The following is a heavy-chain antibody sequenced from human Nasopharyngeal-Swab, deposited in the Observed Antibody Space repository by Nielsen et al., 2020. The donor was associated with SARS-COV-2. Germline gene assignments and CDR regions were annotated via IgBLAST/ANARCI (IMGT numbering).Heavy chain of an antibody. D-gene: IGHD3-22*01. CDR1: GYRFISYW. V-gene: IGHV5-51*01. Sequence: KDSCKGSGYRFISYWIGWVRQMPGKGLEWMGIIYPGDSDTRYSPSFQGQVTTSADKSINTAYLQWSSLKASDTAMYYCARTAIEGGYYRGDAFDIWGQGTMVTVSS. CDR2: IYPGDSDT. CDR3: ARTAIEGGYYRGDAFDI. J-gene: IGHJ3*02.